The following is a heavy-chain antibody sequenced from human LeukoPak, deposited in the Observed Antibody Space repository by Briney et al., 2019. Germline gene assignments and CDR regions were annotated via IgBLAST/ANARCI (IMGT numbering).Heavy chain of an antibody. CDR3: ARGGGSILTGYYTFGY. CDR1: GGTFSSYA. J-gene: IGHJ4*02. V-gene: IGHV1-69*06. D-gene: IGHD3-9*01. Sequence: SVKVSCKASGGTFSSYAISWVRQAPGQGLEWMGGIIPIFGTANHAQKFQGRVTITADKSTSTAYMELSSLRSEDTAVYYCARGGGSILTGYYTFGYWGQGTLVTVSS. CDR2: IIPIFGTA.